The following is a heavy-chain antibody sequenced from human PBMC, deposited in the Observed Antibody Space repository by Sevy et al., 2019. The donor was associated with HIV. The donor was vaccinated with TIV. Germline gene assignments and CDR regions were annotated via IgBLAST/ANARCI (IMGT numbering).Heavy chain of an antibody. CDR2: IWYDGSNK. CDR1: GFTFSSYG. CDR3: VSGAYYYESRTENFDY. Sequence: GESLRLSCAASGFTFSSYGMHWVRQAPGKGLEWVALIWYDGSNKYYADSVKGRFTISRDNSKNTLYLQMYSLGAEDTAVYYCVSGAYYYESRTENFDYWGQGTLVTVSS. J-gene: IGHJ4*02. V-gene: IGHV3-33*01. D-gene: IGHD3-22*01.